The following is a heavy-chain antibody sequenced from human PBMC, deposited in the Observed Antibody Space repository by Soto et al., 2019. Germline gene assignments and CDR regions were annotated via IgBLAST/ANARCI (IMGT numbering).Heavy chain of an antibody. D-gene: IGHD5-12*01. CDR1: GFTFSDYT. V-gene: IGHV3-30-3*01. Sequence: QVQLVESGGGVVQPGRSLRLSCAASGFTFSDYTMHWVRQAPGKELEWVALMSSDGGNTHYTDSVKGRFTISRDNSKNTLYLKMPSLRPEDTTVYYCARDYGDGYYYFDLWGQGTRVTVSS. CDR2: MSSDGGNT. CDR3: ARDYGDGYYYFDL. J-gene: IGHJ4*02.